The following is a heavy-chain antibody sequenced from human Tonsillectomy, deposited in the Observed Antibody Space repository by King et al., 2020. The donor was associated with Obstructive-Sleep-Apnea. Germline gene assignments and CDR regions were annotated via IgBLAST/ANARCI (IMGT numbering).Heavy chain of an antibody. V-gene: IGHV4-59*01. J-gene: IGHJ5*02. CDR2: IYYSGST. CDR3: ARGEYYYGSGSPNWFDP. CDR1: GGSISSYY. D-gene: IGHD3-10*01. Sequence: QLQESGPGLVKPSETLSLTCTVSGGSISSYYWSWIRQPPGKGLEWIGYIYYSGSTNYNPSLKSRVTISVDTSKNQFSLKLSSVTAADTAVYYCARGEYYYGSGSPNWFDPWGQGTLVTVSS.